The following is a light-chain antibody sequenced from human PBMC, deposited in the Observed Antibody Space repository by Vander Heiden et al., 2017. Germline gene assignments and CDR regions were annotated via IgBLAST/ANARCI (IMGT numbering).Light chain of an antibody. CDR1: QSVLASSNSKAY. J-gene: IGKJ4*01. V-gene: IGKV4-1*01. Sequence: DSVMTQSPDSLSVSLGERATMTCKSSQSVLASSNSKAYLAWYQQRPGQPPKLLIYWAFVRESGVPDRFSGSGSGTDFTLTISSLQAEDVAVYYCQQYFNTPLTFGGGTRVEIK. CDR2: WAF. CDR3: QQYFNTPLT.